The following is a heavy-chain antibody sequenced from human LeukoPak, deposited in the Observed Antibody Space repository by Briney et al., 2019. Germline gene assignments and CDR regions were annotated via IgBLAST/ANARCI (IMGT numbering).Heavy chain of an antibody. J-gene: IGHJ3*02. CDR3: AKPYMWSIDVFHM. CDR2: ITARADST. Sequence: PGGSLRLSCAASGFTFSNYAMSWVRQAPGKGLEWVSCITARADSTYYADSVKGRVTISRDNSKNTLFLQLNSLRAEDAAVYYCAKPYMWSIDVFHMGGQGKMVTVSS. CDR1: GFTFSNYA. D-gene: IGHD2-8*02. V-gene: IGHV3-23*01.